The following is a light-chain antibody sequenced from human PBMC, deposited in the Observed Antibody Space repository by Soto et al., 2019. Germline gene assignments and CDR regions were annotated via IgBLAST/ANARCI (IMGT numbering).Light chain of an antibody. Sequence: EIVMTQSPATLSVSPGERATLSCRASQSVSSNLAWYQQKPGQAPRLLIYGASTRATGIPARFSGSGSGTEFNLTISSLQSEDFAVYYCQQYNNWPHWTFGQGTKVDI. V-gene: IGKV3-15*01. CDR1: QSVSSN. CDR2: GAS. CDR3: QQYNNWPHWT. J-gene: IGKJ1*01.